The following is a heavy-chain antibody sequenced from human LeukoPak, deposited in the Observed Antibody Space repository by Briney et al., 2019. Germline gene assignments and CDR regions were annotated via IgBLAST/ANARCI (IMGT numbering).Heavy chain of an antibody. J-gene: IGHJ4*02. CDR3: ARGPIYASGSYFDY. D-gene: IGHD3-10*01. CDR2: MNPHSGNT. V-gene: IGHV1-8*01. CDR1: GYTFTSYD. Sequence: ASVKVSCKASGYTFTSYDINWVRQAPGQGLEWMGWMNPHSGNTVYTQKLHGRVTMTRDTSISTAYMELSSLRSEDTAVYYCARGPIYASGSYFDYWGQGTLVTVSS.